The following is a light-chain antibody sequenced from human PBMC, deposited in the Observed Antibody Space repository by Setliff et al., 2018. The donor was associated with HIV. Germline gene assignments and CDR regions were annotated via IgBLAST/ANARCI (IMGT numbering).Light chain of an antibody. Sequence: QSALAQPPSASGTPGQRVTISCSGVTSNIGSNYVYWYQQFPGTAPKLLIYRNNQRPSGVPDRFSGSKSGTSASLAISGLRSDDESDYYCSTWDDSLSGPVFGGGTKVTVL. CDR3: STWDDSLSGPV. CDR1: TSNIGSNY. V-gene: IGLV1-47*01. CDR2: RNN. J-gene: IGLJ2*01.